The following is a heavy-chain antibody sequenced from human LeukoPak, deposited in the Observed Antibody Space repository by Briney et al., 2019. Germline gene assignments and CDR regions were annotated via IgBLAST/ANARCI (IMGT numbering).Heavy chain of an antibody. CDR3: AGLVGRYSSGLYYYYFDY. CDR2: MYLSGTT. D-gene: IGHD3-22*01. V-gene: IGHV4-4*02. J-gene: IGHJ4*02. CDR1: GDSINSLDL. Sequence: SETLSLTCTVSGDSINSLDLWSWVRQPPGKGLEWIGEMYLSGTTHSNPSVKSRVTISIDKSKNQFFLNLSSVTAADTAVYYCAGLVGRYSSGLYYYYFDYWGRGTLVTVSS.